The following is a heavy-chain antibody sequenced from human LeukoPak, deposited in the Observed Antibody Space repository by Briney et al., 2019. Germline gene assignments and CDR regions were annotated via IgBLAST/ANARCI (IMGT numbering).Heavy chain of an antibody. D-gene: IGHD6-13*01. CDR2: ISGSGGST. V-gene: IGHV3-23*01. CDR3: AKDRPYSSSWYGAGDC. CDR1: GFTFSSYG. Sequence: PGGSLRLSCAASGFTFSSYGMSWVRQAPGKGLEWVSAISGSGGSTYYADSVKGRFTISRDNSKNTLYLQMNSLRAEDTAVYYCAKDRPYSSSWYGAGDCWGQGTLVTVSS. J-gene: IGHJ4*02.